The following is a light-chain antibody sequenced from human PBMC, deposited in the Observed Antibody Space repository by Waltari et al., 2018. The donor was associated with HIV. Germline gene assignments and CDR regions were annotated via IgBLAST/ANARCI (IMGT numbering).Light chain of an antibody. CDR2: GAS. Sequence: DIQMTQSPSSVSASVGDRVTLTCRAPQGISTWFAWYQQKSGKAPRLLISGASNLEPGVPSRVSGSGSGTSFSLTITSLQAEDFAIYYCQQTNSFPFTFGQGTRLQMK. CDR1: QGISTW. CDR3: QQTNSFPFT. V-gene: IGKV1-12*01. J-gene: IGKJ5*01.